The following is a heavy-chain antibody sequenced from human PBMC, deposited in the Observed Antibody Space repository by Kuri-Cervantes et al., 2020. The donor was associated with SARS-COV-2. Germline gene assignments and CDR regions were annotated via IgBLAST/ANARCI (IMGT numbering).Heavy chain of an antibody. CDR2: IIPLFATP. V-gene: IGHV1-69*13. J-gene: IGHJ4*02. CDR3: ARVQSATGTQFFFDY. CDR1: GGGFSTSA. Sequence: SVKVSCKASGGGFSTSAINWVRQAPGQGLEWMGTIIPLFATPNYAQKFQGRVTITADELTSTVYMEFSSLRFQDTAVYYCARVQSATGTQFFFDYWGQGTLVTVSS. D-gene: IGHD1-1*01.